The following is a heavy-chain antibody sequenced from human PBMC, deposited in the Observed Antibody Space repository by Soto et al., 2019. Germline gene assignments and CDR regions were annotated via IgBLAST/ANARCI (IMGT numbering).Heavy chain of an antibody. Sequence: EVQLVESGGGLVQPGRSLRLSCAASGFTFDDYAMHWVRQAPGKGLEWVSGINSDSGNIGYADSVKGRLTISRDNAKNSLYLQMNCLIAEDTALYYCAKDRTKYYDSSGYGFDYWGQGTLVTVSS. V-gene: IGHV3-9*01. J-gene: IGHJ4*02. D-gene: IGHD3-22*01. CDR3: AKDRTKYYDSSGYGFDY. CDR1: GFTFDDYA. CDR2: INSDSGNI.